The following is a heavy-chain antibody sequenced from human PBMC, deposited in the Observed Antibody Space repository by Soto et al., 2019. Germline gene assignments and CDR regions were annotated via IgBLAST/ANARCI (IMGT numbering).Heavy chain of an antibody. D-gene: IGHD4-17*01. CDR3: VKSPITSDYVLDWYFDL. CDR1: GFTFSSYA. Sequence: LRLSCSASGFTFSSYAMHWVRQAPGKGLEYVSAISSNGGSTYYADSVKGRFTISRDNSKNTLYLQMSSLRAEDTAVYYCVKSPITSDYVLDWYFDLWGRGTLVTVSS. V-gene: IGHV3-64D*08. CDR2: ISSNGGST. J-gene: IGHJ2*01.